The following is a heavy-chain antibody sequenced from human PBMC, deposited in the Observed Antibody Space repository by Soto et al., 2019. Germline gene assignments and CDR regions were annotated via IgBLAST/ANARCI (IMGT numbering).Heavy chain of an antibody. CDR2: ISAYNGNT. Sequence: ASVKVSCKASGYTFTSYGISWVRQAPGQGLEWMGWISAYNGNTNYAQKLQGRVTMTTDTSTSTAYMELRSLRAEDTAVYYCAKVYHPRITIFGVARGLGFDPWGQGTLVTVSS. J-gene: IGHJ5*02. CDR3: AKVYHPRITIFGVARGLGFDP. CDR1: GYTFTSYG. D-gene: IGHD3-3*01. V-gene: IGHV1-18*01.